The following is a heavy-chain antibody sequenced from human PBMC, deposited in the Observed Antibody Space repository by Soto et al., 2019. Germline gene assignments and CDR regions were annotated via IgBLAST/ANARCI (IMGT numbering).Heavy chain of an antibody. D-gene: IGHD5-12*01. V-gene: IGHV3-23*01. CDR1: GFTFSSYA. Sequence: EVQLLESGGGLVQPGGSLRLSCAASGFTFSSYAMSWVRQAPGKGLEWVSAISGSGGSTYYADSVRGRFTISRDNSKKTLYLQMNSLRAEDTAVYYWAKDLAPDIVATIFDYWGQGTLVTVSS. CDR3: AKDLAPDIVATIFDY. J-gene: IGHJ4*02. CDR2: ISGSGGST.